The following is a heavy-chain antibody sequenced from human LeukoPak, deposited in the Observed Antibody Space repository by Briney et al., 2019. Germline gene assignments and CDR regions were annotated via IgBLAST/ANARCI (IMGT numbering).Heavy chain of an antibody. V-gene: IGHV1-18*01. J-gene: IGHJ4*02. D-gene: IGHD4-17*01. CDR2: ISASEGTT. CDR3: ARCGAAVTTHFSH. CDR1: GYSFSVYG. Sequence: GASVQVSCKASGYSFSVYGITWARHAPGQGLEYLGWISASEGTTNYAQKVQDRVTMTTDTSTSTAYLELRSLRSEDTAVYYCARCGAAVTTHFSHWGQGTLVTVSS.